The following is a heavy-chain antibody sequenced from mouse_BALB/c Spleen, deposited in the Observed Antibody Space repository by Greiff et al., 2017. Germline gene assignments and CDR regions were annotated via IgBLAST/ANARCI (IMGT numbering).Heavy chain of an antibody. J-gene: IGHJ4*01. CDR2: IWSGGST. Sequence: VMLVESGPGLVQPSQSLSITCTVSGFSLTSYGVHWVRQSPGKGLEWLGVIWSGGSTDYNAAFISRLSISKDNSKSQVFFKMNSLQANDTAIYYCARNVYRYDAMDYWGQGTSVTVSS. V-gene: IGHV2-2*02. CDR1: GFSLTSYG. CDR3: ARNVYRYDAMDY. D-gene: IGHD2-14*01.